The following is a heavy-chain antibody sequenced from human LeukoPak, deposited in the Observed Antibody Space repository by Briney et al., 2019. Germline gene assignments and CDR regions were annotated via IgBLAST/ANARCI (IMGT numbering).Heavy chain of an antibody. V-gene: IGHV4-59*01. CDR2: IYYSGST. Sequence: SSETLSLTCTVSGGSISSYYWSWIRQPPGKGLEWIGYIYYSGSTNYNPSLKSRVTISVDTSKNQFSLKLSSVTAADTAVYYCARGIAYFDLWGRGTLVTVSS. CDR1: GGSISSYY. J-gene: IGHJ2*01. CDR3: ARGIAYFDL. D-gene: IGHD6-13*01.